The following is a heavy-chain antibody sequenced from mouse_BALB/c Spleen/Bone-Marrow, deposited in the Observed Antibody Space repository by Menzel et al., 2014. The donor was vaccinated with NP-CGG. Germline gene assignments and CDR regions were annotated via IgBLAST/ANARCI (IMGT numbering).Heavy chain of an antibody. D-gene: IGHD2-3*01. CDR1: GYTFTSYW. V-gene: IGHV1S81*02. CDR2: INPSNGRT. Sequence: QVQLQQSGAELVKPGASVKLSCKASGYTFTSYWIHWVKLRPGQGLEWIGEINPSNGRTNYNEKFKNKATLTVDKSSSTAYIQLSSLTSEASAVYYCARYDGPAWFAFWGQGTLVTVSA. CDR3: ARYDGPAWFAF. J-gene: IGHJ3*01.